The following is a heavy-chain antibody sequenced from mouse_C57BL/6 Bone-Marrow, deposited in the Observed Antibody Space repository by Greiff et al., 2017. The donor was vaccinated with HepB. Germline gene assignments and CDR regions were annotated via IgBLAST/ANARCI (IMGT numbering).Heavy chain of an antibody. Sequence: QVQLQQSGPELARPGASVKLSCKASGYTFTSYGISWVKQRTGQGLEWIGEIYPRSGNTYYNEKFKGKATLTADKSSSTAYMELRSLTSEDSAVYFCARRGNSNYVAYWGQGTLVTVSA. CDR2: IYPRSGNT. V-gene: IGHV1-81*01. CDR1: GYTFTSYG. J-gene: IGHJ3*01. D-gene: IGHD2-5*01. CDR3: ARRGNSNYVAY.